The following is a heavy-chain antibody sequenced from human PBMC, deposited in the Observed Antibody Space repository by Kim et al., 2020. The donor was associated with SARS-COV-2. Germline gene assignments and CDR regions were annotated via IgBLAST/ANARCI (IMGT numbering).Heavy chain of an antibody. CDR1: GFTFSSYE. CDR2: ISGSGTI. J-gene: IGHJ1*01. Sequence: GGSLRLSCAASGFTFSSYEMNWVRQAPEKGLEWLSYISGSGTIYNADSVKGRLIITRDNANNTLFLQMKNLRTEEAAVLLCWRSGGVVHLGRGTLVTVCS. D-gene: IGHD3-16*01. V-gene: IGHV3-48*03. CDR3: WRSGGVVH.